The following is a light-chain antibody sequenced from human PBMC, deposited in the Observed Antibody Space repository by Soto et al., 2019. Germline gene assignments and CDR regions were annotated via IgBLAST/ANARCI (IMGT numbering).Light chain of an antibody. CDR2: AAS. CDR1: QNINSW. Sequence: DIQMTQSPSSVSASVGDRVTITCRASQNINSWLAWYQQKPGKAPDLLIYAASTLQSGVPSRFSGSGSGTDFTLTISSLQPEDFATYYCQQANNLPLTFGGGTKVEIK. V-gene: IGKV1D-12*01. CDR3: QQANNLPLT. J-gene: IGKJ4*01.